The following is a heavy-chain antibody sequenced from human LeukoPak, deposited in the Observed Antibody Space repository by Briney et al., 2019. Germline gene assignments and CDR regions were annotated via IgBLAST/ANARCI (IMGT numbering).Heavy chain of an antibody. CDR1: GYTFTSYY. Sequence: ASVKVSCMASGYTFTSYYMHWVRQAPGQGLEWMGIINPSGGSTSYAQKFQGRVTMTRDTSTSTVYMELSSLRSEDTAVYYCARESRYYDFWSGYPLNWFDPWGQGTLVTVSS. J-gene: IGHJ5*02. CDR3: ARESRYYDFWSGYPLNWFDP. V-gene: IGHV1-46*01. CDR2: INPSGGST. D-gene: IGHD3-3*01.